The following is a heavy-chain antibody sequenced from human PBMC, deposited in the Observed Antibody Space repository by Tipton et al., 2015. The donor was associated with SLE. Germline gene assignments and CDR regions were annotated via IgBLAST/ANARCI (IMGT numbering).Heavy chain of an antibody. CDR2: INHSGST. CDR1: GRTVDGYY. CDR3: AGVSREAFEI. D-gene: IGHD5/OR15-5a*01. V-gene: IGHV4-34*08. J-gene: IGHJ3*02. Sequence: TLSLTCTVSGRTVDGYYWSWIRQPPGKGLEWIGEINHSGSTNYNPSLKSRVTISVDTSKNQFSLKLSSVTAADTAVYYCAGVSREAFEIWGQGTMVTVSS.